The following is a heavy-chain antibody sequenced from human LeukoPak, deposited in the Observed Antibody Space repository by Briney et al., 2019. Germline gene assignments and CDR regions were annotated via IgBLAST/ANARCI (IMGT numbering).Heavy chain of an antibody. Sequence: GGSLRLSCAASGFIFRSYAMSWVRQAPGKGLEWVSTISGSGSSTYYADSVKGRFTISRDNSKNTLYLQMNSLRAEDTAVYYCAKDRLKLGIDYWGQGTLVSVSS. J-gene: IGHJ4*02. D-gene: IGHD6-6*01. CDR3: AKDRLKLGIDY. CDR1: GFIFRSYA. V-gene: IGHV3-23*01. CDR2: ISGSGSST.